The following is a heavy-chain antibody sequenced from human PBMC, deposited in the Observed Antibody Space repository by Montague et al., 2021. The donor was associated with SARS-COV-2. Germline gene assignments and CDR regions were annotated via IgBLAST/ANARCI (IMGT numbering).Heavy chain of an antibody. D-gene: IGHD1-14*01. V-gene: IGHV4-59*02. J-gene: IGHJ5*02. CDR2: VHYSGKT. Sequence: SETLSLTSTVSGVSVKNYYWSWIRQPPGKGLEWIGYVHYSGKTKSNPSLQNPISISLDASKNQFYLSLTSVTSADAAVYYCARHHISTMYGYSWFDPWGRGTLVTVSS. CDR1: GVSVKNYY. CDR3: ARHHISTMYGYSWFDP.